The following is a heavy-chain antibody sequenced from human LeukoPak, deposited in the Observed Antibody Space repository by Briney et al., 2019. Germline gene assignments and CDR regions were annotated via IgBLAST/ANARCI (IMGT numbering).Heavy chain of an antibody. CDR1: GFTFSSYG. CDR2: ISYDGSNK. Sequence: PGRSLRLPCAASGFTFSSYGMHWVRQAPGKGLEWVAVISYDGSNKYYADSVKGRFTISRDNAKNSVYLQMNSLRDEDTAVYYCVRAVNGHTYGYAYWGQGTLVTVSS. D-gene: IGHD5-18*01. V-gene: IGHV3-30*03. CDR3: VRAVNGHTYGYAY. J-gene: IGHJ4*02.